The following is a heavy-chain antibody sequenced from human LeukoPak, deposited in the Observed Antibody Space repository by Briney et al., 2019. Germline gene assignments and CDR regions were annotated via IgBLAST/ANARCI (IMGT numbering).Heavy chain of an antibody. CDR3: ARAKTVGGSYSRSYYYYMDV. V-gene: IGHV1-69*05. D-gene: IGHD1-26*01. CDR1: GGTFSSYA. CDR2: IIPIFGTA. Sequence: GASVKVSCKASGGTFSSYAISWVRQAPGQGLEWMGGIIPIFGTANYAQKFQGRVTITTDESTSTAYMELSSLRSEDTAVYYCARAKTVGGSYSRSYYYYMDVWGKGTTVTVSS. J-gene: IGHJ6*03.